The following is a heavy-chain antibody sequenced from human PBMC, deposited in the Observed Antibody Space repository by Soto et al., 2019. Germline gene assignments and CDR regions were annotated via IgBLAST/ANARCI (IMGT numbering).Heavy chain of an antibody. CDR3: ARDRVGYCSSTSCDSRYYYYYYGMDV. CDR2: IIPIFGTV. D-gene: IGHD2-2*01. J-gene: IGHJ6*02. V-gene: IGHV1-69*06. CDR1: GGTFSSYA. Sequence: SVKVSCKASGGTFSSYAISWVRQAPGQGLEWMGGIIPIFGTVNYAQKFQGRVTITADNSTSTAYMELSSLRSEDTAVYYCARDRVGYCSSTSCDSRYYYYYYGMDVWGQGTTVTVSS.